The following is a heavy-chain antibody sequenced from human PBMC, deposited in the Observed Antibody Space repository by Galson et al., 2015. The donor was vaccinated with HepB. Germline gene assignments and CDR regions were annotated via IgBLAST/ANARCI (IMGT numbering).Heavy chain of an antibody. CDR2: IGGSGGNT. D-gene: IGHD3-10*01. Sequence: SLRLSCAASGFTFSSYAMSWVRQAPGKGLEWVSVIGGSGGNTGYADSVKGRFTISRDNSENTLYLQMNSLRAEDTAVYYCAKDFGGGSGSSGYFQHWGQGTLVTVSS. V-gene: IGHV3-23*01. CDR3: AKDFGGGSGSSGYFQH. J-gene: IGHJ1*01. CDR1: GFTFSSYA.